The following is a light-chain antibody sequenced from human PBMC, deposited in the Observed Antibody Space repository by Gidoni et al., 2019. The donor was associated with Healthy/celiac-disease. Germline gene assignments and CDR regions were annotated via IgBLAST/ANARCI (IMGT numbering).Light chain of an antibody. CDR3: QQYGSSPWT. J-gene: IGKJ1*01. Sequence: DIVLTQSPGTLSLSPGERATLSCRASQSVSSSYLAWYQQKPCQAPRLLIYGASSRATGIPDRFSGSGSETDFTLTISRLEPEDFAVYYCQQYGSSPWTFGQGTKVEIK. CDR1: QSVSSSY. V-gene: IGKV3-20*01. CDR2: GAS.